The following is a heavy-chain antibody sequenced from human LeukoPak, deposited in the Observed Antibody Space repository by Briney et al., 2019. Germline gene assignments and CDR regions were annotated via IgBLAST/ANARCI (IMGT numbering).Heavy chain of an antibody. D-gene: IGHD3-22*01. CDR2: IYTSGST. V-gene: IGHV4-61*02. Sequence: SQTLSLTCTVSGGSISSGSYYWSWIRQPAGKGLEWIGRIYTSGSTNYNPSLKSRVTMSVDTSKSQFSLKLSSVTAADTAVYYCARGYSSGYYLYAFDIWGQGTMVTVSS. J-gene: IGHJ3*02. CDR1: GGSISSGSYY. CDR3: ARGYSSGYYLYAFDI.